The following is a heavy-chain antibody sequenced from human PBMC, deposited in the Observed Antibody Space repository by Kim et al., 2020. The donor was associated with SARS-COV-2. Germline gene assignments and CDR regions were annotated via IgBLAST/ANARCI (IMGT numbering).Heavy chain of an antibody. CDR2: IRSKAYGGTT. CDR3: TRDSAFWSGYSPSYYGMDV. CDR1: GFTFGDYA. D-gene: IGHD3-3*01. V-gene: IGHV3-49*04. J-gene: IGHJ6*02. Sequence: GGSLRLSCTASGFTFGDYAMSWVRQAPGKGLEWVGFIRSKAYGGTTEYAASVKGRFTISRDDSKSIAYLQMNSLKTEDTAVYYCTRDSAFWSGYSPSYYGMDVWGQGTTVTVSS.